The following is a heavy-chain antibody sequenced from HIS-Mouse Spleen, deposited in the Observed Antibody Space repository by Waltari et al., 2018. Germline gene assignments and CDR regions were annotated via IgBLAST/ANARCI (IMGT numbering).Heavy chain of an antibody. CDR1: GGSISSYY. CDR3: ASLVTGDAFDI. J-gene: IGHJ3*02. V-gene: IGHV4-59*01. Sequence: QVQLQESGPGLVKPSETLSLTCTVPGGSISSYYWRWIRQPPGKGLEWIGYIYYSGSTNYNPSLKSRVTISVDTSKNQFSLKLSSVTAADTAVYYCASLVTGDAFDIWGQGTMVTVSS. D-gene: IGHD1-20*01. CDR2: IYYSGST.